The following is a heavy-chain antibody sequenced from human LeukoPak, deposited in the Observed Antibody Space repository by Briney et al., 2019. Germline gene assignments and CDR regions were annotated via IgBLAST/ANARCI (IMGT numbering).Heavy chain of an antibody. CDR3: ASSGYSSGWRSIDY. CDR1: GFIFSSYE. D-gene: IGHD6-19*01. Sequence: GGSLRLSCAASGFIFSSYEMNWVRQAPGKGPEWVSYISSSGITIYYADSVKGRFTISRDNAKNSLYLQMNSLRAEDTAVYYCASSGYSSGWRSIDYWGQGTLVTVSS. CDR2: ISSSGITI. V-gene: IGHV3-48*03. J-gene: IGHJ4*02.